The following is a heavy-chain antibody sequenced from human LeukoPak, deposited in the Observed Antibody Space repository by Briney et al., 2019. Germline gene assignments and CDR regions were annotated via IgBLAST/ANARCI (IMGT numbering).Heavy chain of an antibody. V-gene: IGHV1-18*04. CDR2: VSNYDRRT. D-gene: IGHD2-2*01. CDR3: AREPLVVPAAILKFDP. CDR1: GYTFSNYG. J-gene: IGHJ5*02. Sequence: ASVKVSCKASGYTFSNYGISWVRQAPGQGLEWMGWVSNYDRRTNYAQKLQGRVTMTTDTSTSTAYMELRSLRSDDTAVYYCAREPLVVPAAILKFDPWGQGTLVTVSS.